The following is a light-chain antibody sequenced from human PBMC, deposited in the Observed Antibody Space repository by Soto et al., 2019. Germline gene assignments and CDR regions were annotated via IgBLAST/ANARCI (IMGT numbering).Light chain of an antibody. V-gene: IGKV1-5*01. CDR1: QSISSW. CDR2: DAS. J-gene: IGKJ1*01. CDR3: QHYNSYSEA. Sequence: DIQMTQSPSTLSASVGAHVTITGRASQSISSWLAWYQQKPGKAPKLLIYDASSLESGVPSRFSGSGSGTEFTLTISSLQPDDFATYYCQHYNSYSEAFGQGTKVDIK.